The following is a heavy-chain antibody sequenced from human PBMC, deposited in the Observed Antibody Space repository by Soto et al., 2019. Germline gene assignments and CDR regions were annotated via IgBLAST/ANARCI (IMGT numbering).Heavy chain of an antibody. CDR1: GASISRSSYY. CDR3: ASHDYGGVGL. CDR2: IYCSGST. V-gene: IGHV4-39*01. J-gene: IGHJ4*02. D-gene: IGHD4-17*01. Sequence: QQQLQESGPGLVKPSEPLSLTCTVSGASISRSSYYWGWIRQPPGKGLEWIERIYCSGSTYYNPSDKRRVTICVDTTRDTFALTACSVRAAVTAVDYCASHDYGGVGLWGQGTLVTVSS.